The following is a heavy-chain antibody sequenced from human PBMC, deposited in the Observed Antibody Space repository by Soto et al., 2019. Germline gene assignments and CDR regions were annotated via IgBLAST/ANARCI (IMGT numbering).Heavy chain of an antibody. J-gene: IGHJ1*01. V-gene: IGHV1-3*04. Sequence: ASVKVSCKVSGYTFTSYAMHWVRQAPGQRLEWVGWINTGNGDTKYSQKFQGRVTITRDTSASTAYMELSSLRYEDTAVYYCARESGWTGAEYFHDWGQGTLVTVSS. CDR2: INTGNGDT. CDR1: GYTFTSYA. CDR3: ARESGWTGAEYFHD. D-gene: IGHD6-19*01.